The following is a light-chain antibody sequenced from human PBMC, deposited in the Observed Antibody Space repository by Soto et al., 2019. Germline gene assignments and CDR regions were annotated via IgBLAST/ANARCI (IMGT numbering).Light chain of an antibody. J-gene: IGKJ1*01. V-gene: IGKV1-17*01. CDR1: RGIRND. Sequence: DIQMTQSPSSLSPSVGDRATITCRASRGIRNDFVWYQQKPGKAPKRLIYGASSLQSGVPSRFSGSGSETEFTFTIRSLQPEDVATYFCLQHNSNPQTFGQGTKVDIK. CDR2: GAS. CDR3: LQHNSNPQT.